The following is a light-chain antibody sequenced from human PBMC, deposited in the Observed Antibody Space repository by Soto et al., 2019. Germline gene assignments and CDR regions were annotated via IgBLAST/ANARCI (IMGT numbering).Light chain of an antibody. CDR1: QSISNW. Sequence: DIQMTQSPSTLSASVGDRVTITCRASQSISNWLAWYQQKPGKAPKLLIYKASSLESGVPSRFSGSGSGTEFTLTISGLQPDDFATDYCQQYNSYSWASGQGTKVEIK. CDR2: KAS. J-gene: IGKJ1*01. V-gene: IGKV1-5*03. CDR3: QQYNSYSWA.